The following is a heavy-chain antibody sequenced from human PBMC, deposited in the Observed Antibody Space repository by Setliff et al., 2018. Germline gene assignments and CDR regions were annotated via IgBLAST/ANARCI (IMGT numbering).Heavy chain of an antibody. CDR1: GYTFTSYD. Sequence: ASVKVSCKASGYTFTSYDINWVRQATGQGLEWMGWMNPNSGNTKFAQNIQGRVTLTTDTPTSTAYMELRSLRSDDTAVYYCARDRDDGSSFAEYFQHWGQGTLVTVSS. D-gene: IGHD6-6*01. V-gene: IGHV1-18*01. CDR2: MNPNSGNT. CDR3: ARDRDDGSSFAEYFQH. J-gene: IGHJ1*01.